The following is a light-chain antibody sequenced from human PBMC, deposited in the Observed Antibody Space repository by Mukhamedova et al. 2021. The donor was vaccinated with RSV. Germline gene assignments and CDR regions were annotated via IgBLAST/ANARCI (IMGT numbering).Light chain of an antibody. CDR2: GND. V-gene: IGLV1-40*01. Sequence: TGSSSNIGAGHDVYWYQQLPGAAPKLLVSGNDNRPSGVPNRFSASKSGTSASLAISGLQAEDEADYYCQSYDNSLSALFGGGTKL. J-gene: IGLJ3*02. CDR3: QSYDNSLSAL. CDR1: SSNIGAGHD.